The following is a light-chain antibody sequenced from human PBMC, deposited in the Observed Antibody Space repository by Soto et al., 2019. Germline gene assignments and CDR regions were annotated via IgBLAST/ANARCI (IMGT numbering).Light chain of an antibody. Sequence: EIVLTQSPGALSLSPGEGATLSCRASQSVSSRSLAWYQQKPGQAPRLLIYGASSRATGIPDRFSGSESGTDFTLTISRLEPEDFAVYYCQQYGSSPRTFGQGTKVEIK. CDR1: QSVSSRS. J-gene: IGKJ1*01. V-gene: IGKV3-20*01. CDR3: QQYGSSPRT. CDR2: GAS.